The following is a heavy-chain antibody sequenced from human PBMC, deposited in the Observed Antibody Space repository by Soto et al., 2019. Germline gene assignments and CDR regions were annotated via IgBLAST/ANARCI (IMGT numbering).Heavy chain of an antibody. CDR2: IYHSGST. CDR1: GGSIGSGGYS. J-gene: IGHJ6*02. Sequence: SETLSLTCAVSGGSIGSGGYSWSWIRQPPGKGLEWIGYIYHSGSTYYNPSLKSRVTISVDRSKNQFSLKLSSVTAADTAVYYCARNDYDFWSGTRTGYYGMDVWGQGTTVTVSS. D-gene: IGHD3-3*01. V-gene: IGHV4-30-2*01. CDR3: ARNDYDFWSGTRTGYYGMDV.